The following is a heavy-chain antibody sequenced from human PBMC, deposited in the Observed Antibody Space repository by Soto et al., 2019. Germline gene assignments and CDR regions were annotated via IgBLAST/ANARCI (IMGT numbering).Heavy chain of an antibody. Sequence: SETLSLTCTVSGGSISSYHWSWIRQPPGKGLEWIGYIYYSGSTNYNPSLKSRVTISVDTSKNQFSLKLSSVTAADTAVYYCASLYSSSWNEDFDYWGQGTLVTVSS. J-gene: IGHJ4*02. V-gene: IGHV4-59*01. D-gene: IGHD6-13*01. CDR2: IYYSGST. CDR3: ASLYSSSWNEDFDY. CDR1: GGSISSYH.